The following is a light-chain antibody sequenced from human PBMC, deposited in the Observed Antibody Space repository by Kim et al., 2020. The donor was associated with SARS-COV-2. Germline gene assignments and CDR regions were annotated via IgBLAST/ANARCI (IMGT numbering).Light chain of an antibody. J-gene: IGLJ3*02. CDR3: SALDSSLSAFWV. CDR2: RNN. Sequence: QTATLTCTGNSNIVGNQGAAWLQQHQGHPPKLLSYRNNNRPSGISERFSASRSGNTASLTITGLQPEDEADYYCSALDSSLSAFWVFGGGTKLTVL. V-gene: IGLV10-54*02. CDR1: SNIVGNQG.